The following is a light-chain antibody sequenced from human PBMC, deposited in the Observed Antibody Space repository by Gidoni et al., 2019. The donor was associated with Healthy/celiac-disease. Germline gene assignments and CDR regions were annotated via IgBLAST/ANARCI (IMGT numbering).Light chain of an antibody. CDR2: DAS. J-gene: IGKJ1*01. V-gene: IGKV1-5*01. CDR1: QSIRSW. Sequence: DIQMTQSPSTMSASVGDRVTITCRASQSIRSWLAWYQQKTGKAPKLLIYDASSLECGVPSRFSGSGSGTEFTLTISSLQPDDFATYYCQQYNSYWTFGQGTKVEIK. CDR3: QQYNSYWT.